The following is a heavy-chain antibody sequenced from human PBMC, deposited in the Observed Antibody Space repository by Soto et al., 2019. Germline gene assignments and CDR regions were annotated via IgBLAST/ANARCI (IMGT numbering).Heavy chain of an antibody. CDR2: TYYRSKWYN. CDR1: GDSVSSNSAA. J-gene: IGHJ4*01. V-gene: IGHV6-1*01. CDR3: ARDPQYYSSGWYKVGSYYFDY. Sequence: KQSQTLSLTCAISGDSVSSNSAAWNWIRQSPSRGLEWLGRTYYRSKWYNDYAVSVKSRITINPDTSKNQFSLQLNSVTPEDTAVYYCARDPQYYSSGWYKVGSYYFDYWGHGTLVTVSS. D-gene: IGHD6-19*01.